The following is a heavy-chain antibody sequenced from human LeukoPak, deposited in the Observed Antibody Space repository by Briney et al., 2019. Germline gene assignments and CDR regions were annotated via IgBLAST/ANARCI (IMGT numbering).Heavy chain of an antibody. D-gene: IGHD3-22*01. J-gene: IGHJ4*02. CDR2: IYYSGST. V-gene: IGHV4-61*01. Sequence: SETLSLTCTVSGGSVSSGSYFWSWIRQPPGKGLECIGYIYYSGSTSYNPSLKSRVSISVDASKNQFSLKLSSVTAADTAVYYCASLKGDYYDSSGPFDYWGQGTLVTVSS. CDR3: ASLKGDYYDSSGPFDY. CDR1: GGSVSSGSYF.